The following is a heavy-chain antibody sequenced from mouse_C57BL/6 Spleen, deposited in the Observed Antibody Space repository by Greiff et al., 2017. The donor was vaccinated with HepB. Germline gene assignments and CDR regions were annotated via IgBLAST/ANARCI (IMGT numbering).Heavy chain of an antibody. Sequence: VQLQQSGPVLVKPGASVKMSCKASGYTFTDYYMNWVKQSHGKSLEWIGVINPYNGGTSYNQKFKGKATLTVDKSSSTAYMELNSLTSEDSAVYYCARHYGNYVFDYWGQGTTLTVSS. CDR3: ARHYGNYVFDY. J-gene: IGHJ2*01. CDR1: GYTFTDYY. D-gene: IGHD2-1*01. CDR2: INPYNGGT. V-gene: IGHV1-19*01.